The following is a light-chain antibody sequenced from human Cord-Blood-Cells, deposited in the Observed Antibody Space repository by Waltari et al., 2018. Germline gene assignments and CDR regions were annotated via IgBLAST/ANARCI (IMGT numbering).Light chain of an antibody. CDR1: SSDVGGYNY. CDR2: EVS. Sequence: QSALTQPPSASGSPGQSVTISCTGTSSDVGGYNYVSWYQQHPGKAPKLMIYEVSKRPSGVPCRFSGSKSGNTASLTVSGLQAEDEADYYCSSYAGSNNWVCGGGTKLTVL. CDR3: SSYAGSNNWV. V-gene: IGLV2-8*01. J-gene: IGLJ3*02.